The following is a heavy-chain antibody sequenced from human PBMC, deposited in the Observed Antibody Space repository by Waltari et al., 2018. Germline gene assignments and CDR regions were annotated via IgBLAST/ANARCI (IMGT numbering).Heavy chain of an antibody. J-gene: IGHJ3*02. CDR1: GGSFSGYY. CDR2: INHSGIT. D-gene: IGHD6-25*01. V-gene: IGHV4-34*01. Sequence: QVRLQQWGAGLLKPSETLSLTCAVYGGSFSGYYWSWIRQPPGKGLEWIGEINHSGITNYNPSLKSRVTISVDTSKNQFSLKLSSVTAADTAVYYCVRHKSPPRQRDGAFDIWGQGTMVTVSS. CDR3: VRHKSPPRQRDGAFDI.